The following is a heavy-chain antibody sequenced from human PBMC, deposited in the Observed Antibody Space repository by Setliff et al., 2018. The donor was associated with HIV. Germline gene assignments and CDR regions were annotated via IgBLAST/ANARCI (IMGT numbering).Heavy chain of an antibody. D-gene: IGHD3-3*01. V-gene: IGHV1-18*01. Sequence: ASVKVSCKASGYTFSSYAITWVRQAPGQWIELMGSINLYKDDTHYAQKFQGRVAMTAGTSTSTAYMELRTLRSDDTAVSYCARVVDRAYDFWSSYEYWDQGTMVTVSS. CDR2: INLYKDDT. J-gene: IGHJ4*02. CDR3: ARVVDRAYDFWSSYEY. CDR1: GYTFSSYA.